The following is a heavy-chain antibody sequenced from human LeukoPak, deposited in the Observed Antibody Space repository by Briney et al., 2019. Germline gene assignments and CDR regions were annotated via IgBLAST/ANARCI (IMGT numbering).Heavy chain of an antibody. CDR2: ISYDGSNK. D-gene: IGHD2-21*02. J-gene: IGHJ3*02. Sequence: GGSLRLSCAASGFTFSSYGMHWVRQAPGKGLEWVAVISYDGSNKYYADSVKGRFTISRDNSKNTLYLQMNSLRAEDTAVYYCAKSHCGGDCYSHDAFDIWGQGTMVTVSS. CDR1: GFTFSSYG. V-gene: IGHV3-30*18. CDR3: AKSHCGGDCYSHDAFDI.